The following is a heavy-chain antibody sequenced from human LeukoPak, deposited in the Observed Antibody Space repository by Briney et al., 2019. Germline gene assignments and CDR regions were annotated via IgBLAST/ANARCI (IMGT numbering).Heavy chain of an antibody. CDR1: GGSISSGGYY. D-gene: IGHD6-19*01. J-gene: IGHJ4*02. CDR2: IYHSGST. Sequence: SETLSLTCTVSGGSISSGGYYWSWIRQPPGKGLEWIGYIYHSGSTYCNPSLKSRVTISVDRSKNQFSLKLSSVTAADTAVYYCARQSSSGQRVGDYWGQGTLVTVSS. CDR3: ARQSSSGQRVGDY. V-gene: IGHV4-30-2*01.